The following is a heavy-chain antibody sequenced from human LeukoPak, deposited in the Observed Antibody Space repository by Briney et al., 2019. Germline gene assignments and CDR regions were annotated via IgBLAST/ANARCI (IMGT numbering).Heavy chain of an antibody. J-gene: IGHJ4*02. CDR1: GGSISSSSYY. D-gene: IGHD3-16*02. CDR2: IYYSGST. CDR3: ATNPFTFGGVIVPTSLFDY. V-gene: IGHV4-39*01. Sequence: PSETLALTCTVSGGSISSSSYYWGWIRQPPGKGLEWIGSIYYSGSTYYNPSLKSRVTISVDTSKNQFSLKLSSVTAADTAVYYCATNPFTFGGVIVPTSLFDYWGQGTVFT.